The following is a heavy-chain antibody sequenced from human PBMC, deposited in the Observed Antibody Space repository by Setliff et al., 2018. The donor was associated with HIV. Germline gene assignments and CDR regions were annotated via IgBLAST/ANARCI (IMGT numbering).Heavy chain of an antibody. CDR1: GFTFSYYG. CDR2: IRYDGSYK. D-gene: IGHD2-15*01. Sequence: PGGSLRLSCAASGFTFSYYGMHWVRQAPGKGLEWVTSIRYDGSYKYYADSVRGRFTISFDASKKYFSLKLTSVTAADTAMYYCATYSAGEGGRGHWGQGTLVTVSS. J-gene: IGHJ4*02. V-gene: IGHV3-30*02. CDR3: ATYSAGEGGRGH.